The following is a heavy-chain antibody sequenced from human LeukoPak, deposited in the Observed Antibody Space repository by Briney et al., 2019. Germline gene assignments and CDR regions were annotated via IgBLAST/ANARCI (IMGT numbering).Heavy chain of an antibody. Sequence: GGSLRLSCAASGFTFSNAWMSWVRQAPGKGLEWVGRIKRKSDGGTTDDAAPVKGRFTISRDDSKQTLYPQMNSLKTEDTAVYYCTTDSPIGATQPWGQGTLVTVSS. CDR1: GFTFSNAW. D-gene: IGHD4/OR15-4a*01. V-gene: IGHV3-15*01. CDR3: TTDSPIGATQP. CDR2: IKRKSDGGTT. J-gene: IGHJ4*02.